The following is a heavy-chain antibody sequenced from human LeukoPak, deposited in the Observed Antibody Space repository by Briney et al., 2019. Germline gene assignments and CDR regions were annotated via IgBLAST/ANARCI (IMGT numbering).Heavy chain of an antibody. CDR1: GGTFSSYA. Sequence: ASVKVSCKASGGTFSSYAISWVRQAPGQGLEWMGRIIPILGIANYAQKFQGRVTITADKSTSTAYMELSSLRSEDTAVYYCARGYMTTVTYAFDYWGQGTLVTVSS. V-gene: IGHV1-69*04. J-gene: IGHJ4*02. CDR2: IIPILGIA. CDR3: ARGYMTTVTYAFDY. D-gene: IGHD4-17*01.